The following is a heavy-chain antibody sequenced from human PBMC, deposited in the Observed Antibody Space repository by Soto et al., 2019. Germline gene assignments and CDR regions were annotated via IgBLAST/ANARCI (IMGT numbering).Heavy chain of an antibody. CDR1: GFTFSSYS. V-gene: IGHV3-21*01. CDR2: ISSSSYI. Sequence: GGSLRLSCAASGFTFSSYSMNWVRQAPGKGLEWVSSISSSSYIYYADSVKGRFTISRDNAKNSLYLQMNSLRAEDTAVYYCARDGPYSGYDYYFDYWGQGTLVTVSS. J-gene: IGHJ4*02. D-gene: IGHD5-12*01. CDR3: ARDGPYSGYDYYFDY.